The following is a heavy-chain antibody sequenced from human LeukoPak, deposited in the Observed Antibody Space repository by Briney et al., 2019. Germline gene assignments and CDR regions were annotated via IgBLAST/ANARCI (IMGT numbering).Heavy chain of an antibody. D-gene: IGHD3-10*01. J-gene: IGHJ3*02. Sequence: PGGSLRLSCAASGFTFSSYAMHWVRQAPGKGLEWLAVTSHDGSNKYYADSVKGRFTISRDNAKNSLYLQMNSLRAEDTALYYCAKVSGSAVGNAFDIWGQGTMVTVSS. CDR2: TSHDGSNK. CDR3: AKVSGSAVGNAFDI. CDR1: GFTFSSYA. V-gene: IGHV3-30-3*01.